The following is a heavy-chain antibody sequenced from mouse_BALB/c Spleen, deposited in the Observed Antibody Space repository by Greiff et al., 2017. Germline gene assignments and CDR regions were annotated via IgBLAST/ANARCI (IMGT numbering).Heavy chain of an antibody. CDR1: GFSLTSYG. J-gene: IGHJ4*01. V-gene: IGHV2-2*02. CDR2: IWSGGST. CDR3: ARKNYGYYYAMDY. Sequence: VKLMESGPGLVQPSQSLSITCTVSGFSLTSYGVHWVRQSPGKGLEWLGVIWSGGSTDYNAAFISRLSISMDNSKSQVFFKMNSLQANDTAIYYCARKNYGYYYAMDYWGQGTSVTVSS. D-gene: IGHD1-2*01.